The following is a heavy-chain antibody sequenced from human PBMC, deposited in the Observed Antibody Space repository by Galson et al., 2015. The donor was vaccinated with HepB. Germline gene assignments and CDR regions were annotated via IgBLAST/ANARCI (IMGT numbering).Heavy chain of an antibody. D-gene: IGHD6-13*01. Sequence: SLRLSCAASGFNFNTYSMHWVRLAPGKGLEWVAVTSYDETYKYYGESVKGRFTISRDNSKTTLYLQMNSLRPEDTGVYFCAKEVMESSSWPRSLYYYGMDVWGQGTTVTVSS. CDR2: TSYDETYK. CDR3: AKEVMESSSWPRSLYYYGMDV. CDR1: GFNFNTYS. V-gene: IGHV3-30*04. J-gene: IGHJ6*02.